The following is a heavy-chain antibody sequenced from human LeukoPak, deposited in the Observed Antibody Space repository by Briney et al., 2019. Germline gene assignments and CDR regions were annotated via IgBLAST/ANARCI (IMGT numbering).Heavy chain of an antibody. CDR3: ARGPGIAVAGVFDY. D-gene: IGHD6-19*01. CDR2: ISDHNGDT. Sequence: ASVKVSCKASGYTFTSYGINWVRQAPGQGLEWMGWISDHNGDTNYVQKMQGRVTMTTDPSTNTAYMELRNLTSDDTAVYYCARGPGIAVAGVFDYWGQGSLVTVSS. J-gene: IGHJ4*02. V-gene: IGHV1-18*04. CDR1: GYTFTSYG.